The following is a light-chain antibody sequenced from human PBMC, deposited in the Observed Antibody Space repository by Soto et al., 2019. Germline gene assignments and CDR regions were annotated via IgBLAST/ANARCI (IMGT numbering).Light chain of an antibody. CDR1: QRIRSN. V-gene: IGKV1-39*01. Sequence: DIQMTQSPASLSASVGDRVTITCRAGQRIRSNLDWYQQKPGQAPKLLFYGAATLPYGLPVRFSGSGSETDFTLTISGLKPENFATYYCHQSYGTPRTLGHGTKVE. CDR3: HQSYGTPRT. J-gene: IGKJ1*01. CDR2: GAA.